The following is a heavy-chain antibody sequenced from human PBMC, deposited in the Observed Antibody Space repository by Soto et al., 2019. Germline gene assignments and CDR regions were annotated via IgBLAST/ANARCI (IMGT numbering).Heavy chain of an antibody. CDR2: TYYRSKWYN. CDR3: ARVYASVWTYSYGMDV. CDR1: GDSVSSNSAL. V-gene: IGHV6-1*01. Sequence: SQTLSLTCAISGDSVSSNSALWNWIRQSPSRGLEWLGRTYYRSKWYNDYAVSVKSRITISPDTSKNQVSLQLNSVTPEDTAVYYCARVYASVWTYSYGMDVWGQGTTVTVSS. J-gene: IGHJ6*02. D-gene: IGHD6-19*01.